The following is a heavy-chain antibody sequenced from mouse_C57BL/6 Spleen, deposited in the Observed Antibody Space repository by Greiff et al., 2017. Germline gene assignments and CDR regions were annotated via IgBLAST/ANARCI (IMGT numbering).Heavy chain of an antibody. D-gene: IGHD2-4*01. V-gene: IGHV1-74*01. Sequence: QVQLQQPGAELVKPGASVKVSCKASGYTFTSYWLHWVKQRPGQGLAWIGRIHPSDRDTNYNQKFKGKDTLTVDKSSSTAYMQLSSLTSEDSAVYYCARSYDYDGAWFADGGQGTLVTVSA. CDR2: IHPSDRDT. CDR1: GYTFTSYW. CDR3: ARSYDYDGAWFAD. J-gene: IGHJ3*01.